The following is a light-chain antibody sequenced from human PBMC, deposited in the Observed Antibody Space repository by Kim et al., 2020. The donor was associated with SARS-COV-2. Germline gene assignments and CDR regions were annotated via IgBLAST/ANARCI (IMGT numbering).Light chain of an antibody. CDR1: QNIASF. J-gene: IGKJ1*01. CDR3: QQTYSLPAT. CDR2: IAS. Sequence: ASVGDRVSITCRASQNIASFLSWYQQKPGKAPKLLIYIASTLQSGVPSRFSGSGSGTDFTLTISSLQPEDFVTYYCQQTYSLPATFGQGTKVDIK. V-gene: IGKV1-39*01.